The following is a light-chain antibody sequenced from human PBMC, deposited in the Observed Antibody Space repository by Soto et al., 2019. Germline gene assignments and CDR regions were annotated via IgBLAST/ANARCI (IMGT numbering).Light chain of an antibody. CDR2: GAS. J-gene: IGKJ4*01. CDR1: QDISNY. Sequence: DIQMTQSPSSLSASVGNRVIITCRASQDISNYLAWYQQKPGKVPKLLIYGASTLQSGVPSRVSGSGSGTDFTLTISSLQPEDVASYYCQKHNSAPLFGGGTKVEIK. V-gene: IGKV1-27*01. CDR3: QKHNSAPL.